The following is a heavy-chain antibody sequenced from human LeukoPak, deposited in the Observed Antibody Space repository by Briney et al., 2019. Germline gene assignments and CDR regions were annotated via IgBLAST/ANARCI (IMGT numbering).Heavy chain of an antibody. CDR2: IYPGDSDT. J-gene: IGHJ4*02. D-gene: IGHD5-24*01. CDR1: GSSFTSYW. V-gene: IGHV5-51*01. Sequence: GASLQISCMGSGSSFTSYWIGWVRPLPGKGLEWMGIIYPGDSDTRYSPSFQGQVTISADKSISTAYLQWSSLKASDTAMYYCARHHGMATTSPFAYWGQGTLVTVSS. CDR3: ARHHGMATTSPFAY.